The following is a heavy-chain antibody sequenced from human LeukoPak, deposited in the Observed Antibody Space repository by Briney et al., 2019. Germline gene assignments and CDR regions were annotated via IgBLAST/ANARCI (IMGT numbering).Heavy chain of an antibody. J-gene: IGHJ6*03. D-gene: IGHD3-22*01. CDR1: GFTFGDYC. CDR2: INWNCGTT. V-gene: IGHV3-20*04. Sequence: GGSLRLSCAASGFTFGDYCMSWVRQAPGKGLEWVAGINWNCGTTDYADSVKGRFTISGDNAKNSFYLQMNSLRAEDTALYYCARVTYYYDSSGYYRLDYYYMDVWGKGTTVTVSS. CDR3: ARVTYYYDSSGYYRLDYYYMDV.